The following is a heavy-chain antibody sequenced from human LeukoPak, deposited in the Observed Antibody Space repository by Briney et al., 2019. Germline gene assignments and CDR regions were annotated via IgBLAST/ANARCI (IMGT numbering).Heavy chain of an antibody. Sequence: GGSLRLSCAASGFTFSSYAMSWVRQAPGKGLEWVSAISGSGGSTYYADSVKGRFTISRDNSKNTLYLQMNSLRAEDTAVNYCAKGDGYSGYEGWFDPWGQGTLVTVSS. CDR3: AKGDGYSGYEGWFDP. V-gene: IGHV3-23*01. J-gene: IGHJ5*02. D-gene: IGHD5-12*01. CDR1: GFTFSSYA. CDR2: ISGSGGST.